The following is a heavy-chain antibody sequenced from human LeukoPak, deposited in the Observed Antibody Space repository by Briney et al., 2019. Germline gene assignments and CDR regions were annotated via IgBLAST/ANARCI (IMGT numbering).Heavy chain of an antibody. CDR1: GFTFSSYE. CDR2: ISSSGSTI. V-gene: IGHV3-48*03. CDR3: ASLPEVPPDY. J-gene: IGHJ4*02. Sequence: PGGSLRLSCAASGFTFSSYEMNWVRQAPGKGLEWVSYISSSGSTIYYADSVKGRFTISRDNAKNSLYLQMNSLRAEDTAVYYCASLPEVPPDYRGQGTLVTVSS.